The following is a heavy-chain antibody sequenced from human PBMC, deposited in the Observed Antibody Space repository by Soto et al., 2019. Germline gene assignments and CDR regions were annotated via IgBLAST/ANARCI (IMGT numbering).Heavy chain of an antibody. V-gene: IGHV1-2*02. CDR1: GYTFTGYY. Sequence: QVQLVQSGAAVKKPGASVKVSCKASGYTFTGYYMHWVRQAPGQGLEWMGWIHPNSGGPNYPQKFKGRVTMTRDTSISTAYMELSRLRSDDTAVYYCARFGGGNSALDYWGQGTLVTVSS. CDR2: IHPNSGGP. CDR3: ARFGGGNSALDY. J-gene: IGHJ4*02. D-gene: IGHD2-21*02.